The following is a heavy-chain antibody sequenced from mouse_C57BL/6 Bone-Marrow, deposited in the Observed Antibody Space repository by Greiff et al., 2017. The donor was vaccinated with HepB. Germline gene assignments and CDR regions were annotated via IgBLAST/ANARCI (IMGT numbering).Heavy chain of an antibody. Sequence: LQESGPELVKPGASVKISCKASGYAFSSSWMNWVKQRPGKGLEWIGRIYPGDGDTNYNGKFKGKATLTADKSSSTAYMQLSSLTSEDSAVYFCARSDYYGSPYYFDYWGQGTTLTVSS. V-gene: IGHV1-82*01. CDR2: IYPGDGDT. CDR1: GYAFSSSW. CDR3: ARSDYYGSPYYFDY. D-gene: IGHD1-1*01. J-gene: IGHJ2*01.